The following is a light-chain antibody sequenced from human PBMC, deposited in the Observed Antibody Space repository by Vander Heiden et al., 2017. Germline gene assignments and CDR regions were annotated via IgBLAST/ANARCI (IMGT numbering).Light chain of an antibody. CDR1: ELGDKY. Sequence: SYALPQPPSVSVSPGQTASITCSGDELGDKYVCWYQQKPGQSPVLVMYQDNKRPSGIPERFSGSNSGDTATLTISGTQPMDEADFYCQAWDGSTGVFGTGTKVTVL. J-gene: IGLJ1*01. CDR2: QDN. V-gene: IGLV3-1*01. CDR3: QAWDGSTGV.